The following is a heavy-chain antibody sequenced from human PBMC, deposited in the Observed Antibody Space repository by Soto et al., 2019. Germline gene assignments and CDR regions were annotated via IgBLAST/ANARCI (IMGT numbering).Heavy chain of an antibody. CDR2: IKQDGSEK. D-gene: IGHD1-26*01. V-gene: IGHV3-7*05. CDR3: ARVFPPGSLVLWEPLPYYYYGMDV. J-gene: IGHJ6*02. CDR1: GFTFSSYW. Sequence: GGSLRLSCAASGFTFSSYWMSWVRQAPGKGLEWVANIKQDGSEKYYVDSVKGRFTISRDNAKNSLYLQMNSLRAEDTAVYYCARVFPPGSLVLWEPLPYYYYGMDVWGQGTTVTVSS.